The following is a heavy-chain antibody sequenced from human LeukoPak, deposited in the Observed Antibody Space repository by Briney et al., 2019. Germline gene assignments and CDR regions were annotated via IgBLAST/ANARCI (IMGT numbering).Heavy chain of an antibody. D-gene: IGHD2-15*01. V-gene: IGHV3-7*03. CDR3: ASDSPGYDSGSYFAY. J-gene: IGHJ4*02. CDR2: IKEDEIEI. Sequence: GGSLRLSCAASGFAFNSQTMSWVRQAPGKGLEWVASIKEDEIEIHYVDSVKGRFTISRDNAKNSLFLQMNSLRDEDTAVYYCASDSPGYDSGSYFAYWGQGTLVTVSS. CDR1: GFAFNSQT.